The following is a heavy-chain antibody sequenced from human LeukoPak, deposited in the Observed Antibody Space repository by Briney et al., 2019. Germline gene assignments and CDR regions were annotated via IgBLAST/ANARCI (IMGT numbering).Heavy chain of an antibody. CDR2: INPNSGGT. CDR3: ARDLQGVPSYSSGVNWFDP. D-gene: IGHD6-19*01. CDR1: GYTFTGYY. Sequence: GASVKVSCKASGYTFTGYYMHWVRQAPGQGLEWMGWINPNSGGTNYAQKFQGRVTMTRDTSISTAYMELSRLRSDDTAVYYCARDLQGVPSYSSGVNWFDPWGQGTLVTVSS. V-gene: IGHV1-2*02. J-gene: IGHJ5*02.